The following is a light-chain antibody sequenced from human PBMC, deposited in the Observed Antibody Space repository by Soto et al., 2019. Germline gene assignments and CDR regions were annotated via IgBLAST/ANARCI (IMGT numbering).Light chain of an antibody. CDR2: GAS. J-gene: IGKJ4*01. CDR1: QSVSNNY. V-gene: IGKV3-20*01. CDR3: QQYGTSPVT. Sequence: EIVLTQSPGTLSLSPGERATLSYRASQSVSNNYLAWYQQKPGQAPRLLIYGASSWATGIPDRFSGSGSGTDFTLTISRLEPEDFAVYYCQQYGTSPVTFAGGTKVEIK.